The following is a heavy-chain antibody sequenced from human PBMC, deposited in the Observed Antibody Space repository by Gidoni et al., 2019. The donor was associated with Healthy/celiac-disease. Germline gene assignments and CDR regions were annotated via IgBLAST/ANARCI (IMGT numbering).Heavy chain of an antibody. CDR2: ISSSSSYI. J-gene: IGHJ3*02. D-gene: IGHD6-19*01. CDR3: ARDQLAVAGFDAFDI. Sequence: EVQLVESGGGLVKPGGSLRLSCAASGFTFSSYSMNWVRQAPGKGLEWVSSISSSSSYIYYADSVKGRFTISRDNAKNSLYLQMNSLRAEDTAVYYCARDQLAVAGFDAFDIWGQGTMVTVSS. CDR1: GFTFSSYS. V-gene: IGHV3-21*01.